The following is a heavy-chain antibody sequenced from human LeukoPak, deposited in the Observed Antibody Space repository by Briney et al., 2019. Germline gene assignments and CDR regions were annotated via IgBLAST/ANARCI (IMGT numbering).Heavy chain of an antibody. J-gene: IGHJ3*02. CDR1: GFTFDDYG. CDR3: ARDWAPTTYDAFDI. D-gene: IGHD4-17*01. CDR2: INWNGGNT. V-gene: IGHV3-20*04. Sequence: GGSLRLSCAASGFTFDDYGMSWVRQAPGKGLEWVSGINWNGGNTGYADSVKGRFTISRDNAKNSLYLQMNSLRAEDTAVYYCARDWAPTTYDAFDIWGQGTMVTVSS.